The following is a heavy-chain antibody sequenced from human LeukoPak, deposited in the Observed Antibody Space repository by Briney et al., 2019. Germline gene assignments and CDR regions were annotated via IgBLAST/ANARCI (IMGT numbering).Heavy chain of an antibody. D-gene: IGHD6-19*01. CDR3: AREGSGWYGNFDY. CDR2: INPDSGGT. J-gene: IGHJ4*02. V-gene: IGHV1-2*02. Sequence: ASVKVSCKASAYTFTGYYMHWVRQAPGQGLEWMGWINPDSGGTNYAQKFQGRVTMARDTSISTAYMEVSRLRSDDTAVYYCAREGSGWYGNFDYWGQGTLVTVSS. CDR1: AYTFTGYY.